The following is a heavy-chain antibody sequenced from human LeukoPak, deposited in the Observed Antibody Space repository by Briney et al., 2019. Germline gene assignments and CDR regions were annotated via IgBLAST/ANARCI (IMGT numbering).Heavy chain of an antibody. V-gene: IGHV4-30-4*08. CDR3: ARDRYGDFEDY. CDR2: ISYSGTP. J-gene: IGHJ4*02. Sequence: SQTLSLTCNVSGGSINAANYYWTWIRQPPGKGLEWIGYISYSGTPYYNPSLYSRVTISLDTSKNQFSLILNSVTAADTAMYYCARDRYGDFEDYWGQGTLVTVSS. D-gene: IGHD4-17*01. CDR1: GGSINAANYY.